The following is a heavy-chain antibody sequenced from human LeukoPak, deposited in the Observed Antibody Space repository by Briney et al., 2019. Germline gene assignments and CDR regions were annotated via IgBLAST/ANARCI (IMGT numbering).Heavy chain of an antibody. Sequence: GGSLRLSCAASGFTFSSYSMNWVRQAPGKGLEWVSSISSSSSYIYYADSVKGRFTISRDNAKNSLYLQMNSLRAEDTAVYYCARESSGSYAPIDYWGQGTLVTVSS. CDR3: ARESSGSYAPIDY. CDR1: GFTFSSYS. D-gene: IGHD1-26*01. J-gene: IGHJ4*02. V-gene: IGHV3-21*01. CDR2: ISSSSSYI.